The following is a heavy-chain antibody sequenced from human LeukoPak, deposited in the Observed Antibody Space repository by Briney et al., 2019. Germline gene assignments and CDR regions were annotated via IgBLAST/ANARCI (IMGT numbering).Heavy chain of an antibody. D-gene: IGHD3-22*01. V-gene: IGHV4-59*01. CDR3: AREGKGGYDSSGYYFDY. CDR1: GGSISSYY. Sequence: SETLSLTCTVSGGSISSYYWSWIRQPPEKGQELIGYIYYGGSTNYNPSLKSRVTISVDTSKNQFSLKLSSVTAADTAVYYCAREGKGGYDSSGYYFDYWGQGTLVTVSS. J-gene: IGHJ4*02. CDR2: IYYGGST.